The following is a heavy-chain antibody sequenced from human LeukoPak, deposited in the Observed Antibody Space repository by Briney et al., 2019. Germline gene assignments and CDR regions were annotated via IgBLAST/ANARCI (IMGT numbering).Heavy chain of an antibody. V-gene: IGHV4-59*12. D-gene: IGHD4-4*01. J-gene: IGHJ4*02. CDR1: GGSISSYY. Sequence: SETLSLTCTVSGGSISSYYWSWIRQPPGKGLEWIGYIYYSGSTNYNPSLKSRVTMSVDASKNQFSLKLNSVTAVDTAVYYCATYSNYGRFDFWGQGTLVTVSS. CDR3: ATYSNYGRFDF. CDR2: IYYSGST.